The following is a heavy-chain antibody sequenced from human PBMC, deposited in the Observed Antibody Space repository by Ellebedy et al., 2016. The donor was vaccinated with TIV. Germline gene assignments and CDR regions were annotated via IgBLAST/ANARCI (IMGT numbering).Heavy chain of an antibody. CDR1: GFTFSSYG. J-gene: IGHJ4*02. D-gene: IGHD3-10*01. CDR3: AKNGAGPIGDS. Sequence: GESLKISXAASGFTFSSYGMHWVRQAPGKGLEWVAVISYDGSNKYYADSVKGRFTISRDNSKNTLYLQMNSLRAEDTAVYYCAKNGAGPIGDSWGQGTLVTVSS. V-gene: IGHV3-30*18. CDR2: ISYDGSNK.